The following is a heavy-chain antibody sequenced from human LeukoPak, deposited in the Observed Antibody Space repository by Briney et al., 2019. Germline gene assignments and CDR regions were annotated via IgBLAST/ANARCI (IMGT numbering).Heavy chain of an antibody. Sequence: GGSLRLSCAASGFTFSRYWMSWVRQAPRKGPEWVANIKEDGSEKYYVDSVKGRFTISRDNAKNSLYLQMNSLRAEDTAVYYCARPTTTAPPAFDYWGQGTLVTVSS. D-gene: IGHD1-14*01. CDR3: ARPTTTAPPAFDY. CDR1: GFTFSRYW. J-gene: IGHJ4*02. V-gene: IGHV3-7*01. CDR2: IKEDGSEK.